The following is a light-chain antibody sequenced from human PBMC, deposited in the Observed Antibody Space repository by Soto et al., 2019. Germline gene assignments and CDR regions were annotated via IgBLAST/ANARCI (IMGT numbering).Light chain of an antibody. J-gene: IGKJ5*01. V-gene: IGKV2-30*02. Sequence: DVVMTQSPLSLPVTLEPPASISCRSNQSLVHSDGIAYFSWYQKRPGQAPRLXIYDTSSRASGIPDRFSGSGSGTDFTLTISRLETEDFAVLYCQQYGTSEIIFGQGTRLEIK. CDR2: DTS. CDR1: QSLVHSDGIAY. CDR3: QQYGTSEII.